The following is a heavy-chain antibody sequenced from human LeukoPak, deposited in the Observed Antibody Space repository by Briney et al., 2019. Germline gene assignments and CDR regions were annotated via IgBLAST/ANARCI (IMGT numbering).Heavy chain of an antibody. CDR3: TRAKRVIFDS. D-gene: IGHD1-1*01. Sequence: ASVKVSCTASGDTFTGYYMRWVRQAPGQGLEWMGWINPNSGATLYAQKFQGSVTMTRDTSINTAYMELSSLRSDDTAVYYCTRAKRVIFDSGGQGTRVTVS. CDR2: INPNSGAT. J-gene: IGHJ4*02. CDR1: GDTFTGYY. V-gene: IGHV1-2*02.